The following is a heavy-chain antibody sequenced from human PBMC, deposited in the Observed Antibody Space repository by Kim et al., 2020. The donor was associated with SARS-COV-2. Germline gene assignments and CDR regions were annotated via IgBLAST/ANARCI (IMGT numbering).Heavy chain of an antibody. V-gene: IGHV1-2*02. J-gene: IGHJ5*02. D-gene: IGHD3-3*01. CDR2: INPYCGDT. Sequence: ASVKVSCKASGYTFTDYYIHWVRQAPGQGLEWMGWINPYCGDTNYAQKFQGRVTMTRDTSISTPYVELTSLRSDDTAVYYCARSAHFWSGHYLDLWGQGTLITVSP. CDR3: ARSAHFWSGHYLDL. CDR1: GYTFTDYY.